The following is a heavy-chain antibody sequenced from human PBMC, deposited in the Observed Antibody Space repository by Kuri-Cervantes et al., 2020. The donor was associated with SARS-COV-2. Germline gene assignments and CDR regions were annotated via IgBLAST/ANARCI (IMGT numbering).Heavy chain of an antibody. CDR2: ISSSGSTI. V-gene: IGHV3-48*03. Sequence: GGSLSLSCAASGSTFSSYERNWVRQAPGKGLEWVSYISSSGSTIYYADSVKGRFTISRDNAKNSLYLQMNSLRAEDTAVYYCASSCSSTSCFRPQGKNFDYWGQGTLVTVSS. CDR3: ASSCSSTSCFRPQGKNFDY. D-gene: IGHD2-2*01. J-gene: IGHJ4*02. CDR1: GSTFSSYE.